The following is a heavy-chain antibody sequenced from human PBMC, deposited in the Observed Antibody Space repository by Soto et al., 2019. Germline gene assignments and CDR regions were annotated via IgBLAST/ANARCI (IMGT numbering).Heavy chain of an antibody. J-gene: IGHJ4*02. CDR3: ARVFYGGTPPYFDF. V-gene: IGHV1-2*02. Sequence: ASVKVSCKASGETFTGYYMHWVRQAPGQGLEWMGWINPNSGGTNYAQKFQGRVTMTRDTSISTAYMELSRLRSDDTAVYYCARVFYGGTPPYFDFLGQGTLVTVSS. CDR1: GETFTGYY. D-gene: IGHD4-17*01. CDR2: INPNSGGT.